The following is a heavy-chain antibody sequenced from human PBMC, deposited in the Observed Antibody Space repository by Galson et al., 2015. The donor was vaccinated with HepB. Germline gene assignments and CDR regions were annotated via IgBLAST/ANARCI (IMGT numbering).Heavy chain of an antibody. CDR3: ATLGDSSGFFDF. J-gene: IGHJ4*02. Sequence: SVKVSCKASGGTFNSYAISWVRQAPGQGLEWMGGIIPIFGKANYAQKRKFQGRVTITADESTSTAYMELSSLRSEDTAVYYCATLGDSSGFFDFWGQGTLVTVSS. D-gene: IGHD3-22*01. V-gene: IGHV1-69*13. CDR2: IIPIFGKA. CDR1: GGTFNSYA.